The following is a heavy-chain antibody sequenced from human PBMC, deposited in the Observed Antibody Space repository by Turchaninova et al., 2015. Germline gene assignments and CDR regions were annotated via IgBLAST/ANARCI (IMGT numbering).Heavy chain of an antibody. D-gene: IGHD3-3*01. CDR3: TTPIPIFGVAKRDY. CDR2: IKSKTDGGTT. CDR1: GFTFSTAW. Sequence: LVESGRGLVKPGGSLRLSCAASGFTFSTAWMSWVRQAPGKGLEWVGRIKSKTDGGTTEYAAPVKGSFTITSDDSKNTLYLQMNIRKTEDTAVYYFTTPIPIFGVAKRDYWGQGTLVTVSS. J-gene: IGHJ4*02. V-gene: IGHV3-15*01.